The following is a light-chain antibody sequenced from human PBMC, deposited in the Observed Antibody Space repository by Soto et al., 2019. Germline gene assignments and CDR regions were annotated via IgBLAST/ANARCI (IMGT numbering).Light chain of an antibody. Sequence: DIQMTQSPSSLSASVGDRVTITCRASQDIGSHLAWYQQKPEKAPKSLIYFASTLESGVPSRFSGSGSGTEFTLTISSLQPDDFATYYCQQYMSYSFGQGTKVDIK. CDR2: FAS. CDR3: QQYMSYS. V-gene: IGKV1D-16*01. CDR1: QDIGSH. J-gene: IGKJ1*01.